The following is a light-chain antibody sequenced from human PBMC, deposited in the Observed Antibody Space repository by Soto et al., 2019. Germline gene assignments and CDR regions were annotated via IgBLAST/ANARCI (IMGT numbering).Light chain of an antibody. CDR2: KAS. Sequence: ETQVSQSPSTLSASVGGRVTITGRASQSISIWLAWYQQEPGKAPKILIYKASSLESGVPSRFSGSGSGTEFTLTISSLQPDDFATYYCQQYSTYTPGTFCQGTKV. CDR1: QSISIW. CDR3: QQYSTYTPGT. V-gene: IGKV1-5*03. J-gene: IGKJ1*01.